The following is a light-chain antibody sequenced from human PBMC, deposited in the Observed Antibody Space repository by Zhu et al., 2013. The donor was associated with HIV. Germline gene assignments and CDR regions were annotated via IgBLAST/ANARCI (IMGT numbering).Light chain of an antibody. J-gene: IGLJ3*02. CDR2: SND. V-gene: IGLV1-44*01. CDR1: TSNIGSRT. CDR3: EVWDDNLKRV. Sequence: QSVLTQPPSTSGTPGQRVTISCSGSTSNIGSRTVSWYQQVPGMAPKLLMYSNDKRPSGVPDRFSGSKSGTSASLAISGLQSEDEADYYCEVWDDNLKRVFGGGTRLTVL.